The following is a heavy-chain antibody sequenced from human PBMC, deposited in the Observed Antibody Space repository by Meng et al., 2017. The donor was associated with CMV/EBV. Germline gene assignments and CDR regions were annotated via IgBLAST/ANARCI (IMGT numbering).Heavy chain of an antibody. D-gene: IGHD6-19*01. J-gene: IGHJ4*02. CDR1: GFTVGDYY. Sequence: GQLVPSGAAIKKPGASVKDSCTLAGFTVGDYYIHWVRQAPGQWLEWMGWVNSNNDATNYARKFQGRVSMTRDTSISTAHMELSRLMSDDTAVYYCVRSSGWSLFDYWGQGTLVTVSS. CDR3: VRSSGWSLFDY. V-gene: IGHV1-2*02. CDR2: VNSNNDAT.